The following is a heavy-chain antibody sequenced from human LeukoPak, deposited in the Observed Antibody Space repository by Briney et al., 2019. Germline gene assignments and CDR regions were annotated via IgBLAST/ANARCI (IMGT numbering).Heavy chain of an antibody. CDR1: GGSINSITYY. Sequence: SETLSLTCTVSGGSINSITYYWGWIRQPPGKGLEWIGSIYYSGSTHYNPSLKSRVTISVDTSKNQFSLKLSSVTAADTAVYYCARHPRRSGSAPFDYWGQGTLVTVSS. CDR3: ARHPRRSGSAPFDY. CDR2: IYYSGST. V-gene: IGHV4-39*01. D-gene: IGHD3-10*01. J-gene: IGHJ4*02.